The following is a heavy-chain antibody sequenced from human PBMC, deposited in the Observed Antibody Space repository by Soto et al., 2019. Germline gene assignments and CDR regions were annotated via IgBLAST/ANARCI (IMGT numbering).Heavy chain of an antibody. CDR3: ARDLGYCSGGSCYGGGFWFQH. Sequence: ASVKVSCKASGYTFTSYGISWVRQAPGQGLEWMGWISAYNGNTNYAQKLQGRVTMTTDTSTSTAYMELRSLRSDDTAVYYCARDLGYCSGGSCYGGGFWFQHWGQGTMVTVA. V-gene: IGHV1-18*04. D-gene: IGHD2-15*01. CDR1: GYTFTSYG. CDR2: ISAYNGNT. J-gene: IGHJ1*01.